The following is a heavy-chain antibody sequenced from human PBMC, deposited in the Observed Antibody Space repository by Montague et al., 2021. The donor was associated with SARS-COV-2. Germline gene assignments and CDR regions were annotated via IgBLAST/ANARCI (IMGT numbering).Heavy chain of an antibody. CDR2: ILSGGRT. J-gene: IGHJ4*02. CDR1: GFTVSTFD. V-gene: IGHV3-23*03. Sequence: LRLSCAASGFTVSTFDMTWVRQAPGKGLECVSVILSGGRTFYAASVKGRFTTSRDDSTDTLYLHMNSLRGEDTAIYYCTKDWDYWGQGALVTVSS. CDR3: TKDWDY.